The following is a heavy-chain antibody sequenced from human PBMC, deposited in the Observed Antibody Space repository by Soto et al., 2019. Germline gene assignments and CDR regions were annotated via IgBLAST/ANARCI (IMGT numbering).Heavy chain of an antibody. V-gene: IGHV4-30-4*01. CDR1: GGSISSDDYF. CDR3: ARDLDGLHDDTSGPFPRPG. Sequence: SETLSLTCTVSGGSISSDDYFWSWIRQAPGRGLEWIGYIHSSGSIYYNPSLKSRATMSIDTAGNQFSLKVSSVTVADTAVYYCARDLDGLHDDTSGPFPRPGWGQGTLVTVSS. D-gene: IGHD3-22*01. J-gene: IGHJ1*01. CDR2: IHSSGSI.